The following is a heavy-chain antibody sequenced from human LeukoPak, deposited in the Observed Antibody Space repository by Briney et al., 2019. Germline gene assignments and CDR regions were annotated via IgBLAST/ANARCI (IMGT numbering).Heavy chain of an antibody. CDR2: IWHDGSLK. V-gene: IGHV3-33*06. Sequence: GGSLRLSCAASGFTFSYYGMHWVRQAPGKGLDWVAVIWHDGSLKYYEDSVRGRFTISRDNSMNTVYLQMNSLRAEDTAVYYCAKVRQFTAATGTGLDYWGQGTLVTVSS. J-gene: IGHJ4*02. CDR1: GFTFSYYG. CDR3: AKVRQFTAATGTGLDY. D-gene: IGHD6-13*01.